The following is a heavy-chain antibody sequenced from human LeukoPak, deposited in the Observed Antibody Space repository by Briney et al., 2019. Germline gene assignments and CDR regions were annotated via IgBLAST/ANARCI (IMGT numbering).Heavy chain of an antibody. D-gene: IGHD3-22*01. J-gene: IGHJ4*02. Sequence: SETLSLTCTVSGYSIRNGYYWGWIRQPPGKGLEWIGSIYHSGSTNYNPSLKSRVTISVDTSKNQFSLKLSSVTAADTAVYYCARGLFYYYDSSGYYPHFDYWGQGTLVTVSS. CDR3: ARGLFYYYDSSGYYPHFDY. V-gene: IGHV4-38-2*02. CDR2: IYHSGST. CDR1: GYSIRNGYY.